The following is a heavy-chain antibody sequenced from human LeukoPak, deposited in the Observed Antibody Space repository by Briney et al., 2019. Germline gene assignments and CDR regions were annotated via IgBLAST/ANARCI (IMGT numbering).Heavy chain of an antibody. CDR3: ARVPRRVVVPAAILFDP. Sequence: ASVKVSCKASGYTFTGYYMHWVRQAPGQGLEGMGWINPNSGGTNYAQKFQGRVTMTRDTSISTAYMELSRLRSDDTAVYYCARVPRRVVVPAAILFDPWGQGTLVTVSS. V-gene: IGHV1-2*02. J-gene: IGHJ5*02. CDR1: GYTFTGYY. CDR2: INPNSGGT. D-gene: IGHD2-2*02.